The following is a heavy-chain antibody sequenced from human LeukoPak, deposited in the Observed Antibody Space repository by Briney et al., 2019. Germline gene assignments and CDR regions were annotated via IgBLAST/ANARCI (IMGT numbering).Heavy chain of an antibody. CDR3: ARGVGMITFGNVPI. CDR1: GFTVSNNY. CDR2: IYSGGST. Sequence: GGSLRLSCAASGFTVSNNYMSWVRQAPGKGLEWVSVIYSGGSTYYADSVKGRFTISRDNSKNTLYLQMNSLRAEDTAVYYCARGVGMITFGNVPIWGQGTMVTVSS. J-gene: IGHJ3*02. V-gene: IGHV3-53*01. D-gene: IGHD3-16*01.